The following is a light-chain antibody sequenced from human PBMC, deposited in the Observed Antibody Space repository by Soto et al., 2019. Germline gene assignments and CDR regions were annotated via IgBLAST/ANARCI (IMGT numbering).Light chain of an antibody. V-gene: IGKV1-6*01. CDR3: LQDFNFPRT. Sequence: AIQMTQSPSSLSASVGDTVTITCRASQGIRRDLSWYQQKPGEAPKLLIYSASDLQGAVPSRFRGSGSGTDFTLTISSLQLEDFATYYCLQDFNFPRTFGQGTKVEV. CDR2: SAS. CDR1: QGIRRD. J-gene: IGKJ1*01.